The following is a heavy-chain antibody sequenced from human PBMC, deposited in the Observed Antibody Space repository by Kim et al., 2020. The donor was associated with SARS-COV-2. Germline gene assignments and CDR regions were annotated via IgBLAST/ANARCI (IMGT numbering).Heavy chain of an antibody. CDR1: GGSIRRSAYF. D-gene: IGHD1-26*01. CDR3: ARVTIGERWFDP. J-gene: IGHJ5*02. V-gene: IGHV4-39*01. Sequence: SETLSLTCTVSGGSIRRSAYFWAWIRQPPGRGLDWIGTIYYSGTTYYNSSLNSRVSISVDTSRNLLSLKLASVTAADTAVYYCARVTIGERWFDPWGQGILVTVSS. CDR2: IYYSGTT.